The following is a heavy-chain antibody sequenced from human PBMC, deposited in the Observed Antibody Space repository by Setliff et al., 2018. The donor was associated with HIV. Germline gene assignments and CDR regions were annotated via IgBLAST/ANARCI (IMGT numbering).Heavy chain of an antibody. V-gene: IGHV3-21*01. CDR2: ISSSSTYI. Sequence: SLRLSCAASGFTFSSYSMNWVRQAPGKGLEWVSSISSSSTYIYYADSVRGRFTIPRDNAKNSLYLQMNSLRAEDTAVYYCARVGVGATVFFDYWGQGTLVTVSS. D-gene: IGHD1-26*01. J-gene: IGHJ4*02. CDR1: GFTFSSYS. CDR3: ARVGVGATVFFDY.